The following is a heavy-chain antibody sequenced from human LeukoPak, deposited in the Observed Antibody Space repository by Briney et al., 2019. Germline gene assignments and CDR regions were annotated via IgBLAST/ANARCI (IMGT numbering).Heavy chain of an antibody. CDR1: GFTFSSYW. CDR2: IKQDGSEK. V-gene: IGHV3-7*01. CDR3: ARDLEMATITGTAD. Sequence: GASLRLSCAASGFTFSSYWVSSARQAPGKGLEWVANIKQDGSEKYYVDSVKGRFTISRDNAKNSLYLQMNSLRAEDTAVYYCARDLEMATITGTADWGQGTLVTVSS. J-gene: IGHJ4*02. D-gene: IGHD5-24*01.